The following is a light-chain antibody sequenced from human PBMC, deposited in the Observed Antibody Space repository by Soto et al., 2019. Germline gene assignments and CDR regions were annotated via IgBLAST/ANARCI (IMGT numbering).Light chain of an antibody. Sequence: QSALTQPASVSGSPGQAITISCSGTSSDVGAFNCVSWYQQHPGKAPKLMIYDVSNRPSGVSNRFSGSKSGNTASLTISGLRAEDEADYYCNSYTSNNTYVFGTGTKLTVL. V-gene: IGLV2-14*03. CDR1: SSDVGAFNC. CDR3: NSYTSNNTYV. CDR2: DVS. J-gene: IGLJ1*01.